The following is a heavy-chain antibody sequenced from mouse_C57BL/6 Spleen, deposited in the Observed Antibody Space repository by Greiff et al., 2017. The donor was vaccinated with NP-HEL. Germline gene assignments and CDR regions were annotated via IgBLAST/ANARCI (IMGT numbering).Heavy chain of an antibody. CDR3: AREDSNYDAMDY. Sequence: DVKLVESGGGLVKPGGSLKLSCAASGFTFSSYAMSWVRQTPEKRLEWVATISDGGSYTYYPDNVKGRFTISRDNAKNNLYLQMSHLKSEDTARYYCAREDSNYDAMDYWGQGTSVTVSS. CDR2: ISDGGSYT. V-gene: IGHV5-4*01. J-gene: IGHJ4*01. CDR1: GFTFSSYA. D-gene: IGHD2-5*01.